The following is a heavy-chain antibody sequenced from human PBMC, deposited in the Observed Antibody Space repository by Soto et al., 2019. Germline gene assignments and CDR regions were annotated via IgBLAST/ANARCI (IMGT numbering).Heavy chain of an antibody. V-gene: IGHV3-72*01. CDR3: ARVRKYADESGRLFDI. J-gene: IGHJ3*02. D-gene: IGHD2-8*01. CDR2: IRNKANSYST. CDR1: GFTFSDHY. Sequence: GGSLRLSCAASGFTFSDHYMDWVRQAPGKGLEWVGRIRNKANSYSTQYAASVKGRFTISRDDSKTSLSLQMNSLKTEDTAVYYCARVRKYADESGRLFDIWSRGTVVTVSS.